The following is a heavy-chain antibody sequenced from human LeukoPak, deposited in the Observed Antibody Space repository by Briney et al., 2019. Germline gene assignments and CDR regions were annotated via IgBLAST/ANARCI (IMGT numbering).Heavy chain of an antibody. D-gene: IGHD5-12*01. Sequence: GGSLRLSCAASGFPFSDTWMSWVRQAPGKGPEWVSVIHTDGTTYYADSVQGRFTVSRHNSRNTLYLQMDSLRADDTAVYYCARGYSGSDPFDYWGQGTLVTVSS. CDR3: ARGYSGSDPFDY. J-gene: IGHJ4*02. CDR1: GFPFSDTW. V-gene: IGHV3-53*01. CDR2: IHTDGTT.